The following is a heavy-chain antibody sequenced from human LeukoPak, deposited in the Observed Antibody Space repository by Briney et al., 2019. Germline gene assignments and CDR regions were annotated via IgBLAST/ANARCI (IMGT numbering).Heavy chain of an antibody. CDR3: ARLGLHGSGTYYFFDY. CDR1: GYTFTSYY. D-gene: IGHD3-10*01. V-gene: IGHV1-2*06. J-gene: IGHJ4*02. CDR2: IDPNTGDT. Sequence: ASVKVSCKASGYTFTSYYMHWVRQAPGQGLEWVGRIDPNTGDTIYAQNFQGRVTVTSATSISTAYMELSRLTSDDTAVYFCARLGLHGSGTYYFFDYWGQGTLVTVSS.